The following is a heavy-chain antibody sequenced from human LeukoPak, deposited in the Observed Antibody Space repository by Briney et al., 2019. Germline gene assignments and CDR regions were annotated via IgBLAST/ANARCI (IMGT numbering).Heavy chain of an antibody. V-gene: IGHV4-34*01. CDR1: GGSFSGYY. J-gene: IGHJ4*02. CDR3: ARGRGGYDRQWLARYYFDY. D-gene: IGHD5-12*01. CDR2: INHSGST. Sequence: SETLSLTCAVYGGSFSGYYWSWIRQPPGKGLEWIGEINHSGSTNYNPSLKSRVTISVDTSKSQFSLKLSSVTAADTAVYYCARGRGGYDRQWLARYYFDYWGQGTLVTVSS.